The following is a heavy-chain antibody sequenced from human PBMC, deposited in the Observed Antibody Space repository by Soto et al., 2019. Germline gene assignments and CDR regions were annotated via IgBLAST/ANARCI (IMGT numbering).Heavy chain of an antibody. CDR2: INSDGSST. V-gene: IGHV3-74*01. CDR1: GLTFSSYW. Sequence: GGSLRLSCAASGLTFSSYWMHWVRQAPGKGLVWVSRINSDGSSTNYADSVKGRFTISRDNAKNTLNLQMNNLRAEDTAVYFCARGLRSVLSWFYFDLWGQGTLVTVSS. CDR3: ARGLRSVLSWFYFDL. D-gene: IGHD3-16*01. J-gene: IGHJ4*02.